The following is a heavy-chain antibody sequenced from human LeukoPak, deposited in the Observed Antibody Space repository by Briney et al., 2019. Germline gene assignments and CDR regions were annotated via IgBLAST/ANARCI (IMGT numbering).Heavy chain of an antibody. Sequence: GGSLRLSCAASGFTFSSHWMHWVRQAPGEGLVLVSRIKDDGSHTNYADSVKGRFTISRDNAKNTLSLQMNSLRAEDTAVYYCARGSGIITGIDEWGQGTLVTVSS. J-gene: IGHJ4*02. CDR3: ARGSGIITGIDE. V-gene: IGHV3-74*01. D-gene: IGHD6-25*01. CDR1: GFTFSSHW. CDR2: IKDDGSHT.